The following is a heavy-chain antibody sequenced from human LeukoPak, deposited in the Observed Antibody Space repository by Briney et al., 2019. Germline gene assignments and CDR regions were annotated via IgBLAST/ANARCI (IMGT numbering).Heavy chain of an antibody. V-gene: IGHV7-4-1*02. CDR3: ARLWRSFGELAGVYGY. D-gene: IGHD3-10*01. CDR1: GYTFTSYA. Sequence: ASVKVSCKASGYTFTSYAINWVRQAPGHGPEWMGWININTGNPTYAQGFTGRFVFSLDTSLSTAYLQISSLKAEDTAVYYCARLWRSFGELAGVYGYWGQGTLVTVSS. CDR2: ININTGNP. J-gene: IGHJ4*02.